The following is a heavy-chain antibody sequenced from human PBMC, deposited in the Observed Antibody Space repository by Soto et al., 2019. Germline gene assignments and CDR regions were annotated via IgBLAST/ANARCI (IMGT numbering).Heavy chain of an antibody. CDR2: ISYDGSNK. D-gene: IGHD2-2*03. V-gene: IGHV3-30-3*01. CDR3: ARVDSSNLNYYYYSGIDV. Sequence: GGSLRLSCAASGFTFSSYAMHWVRQAPGKGLEWVAVISYDGSNKYYADSVKGRFTISRDNSKNTLYLQMNSLRAEDTAVYYCARVDSSNLNYYYYSGIDVSGQGPTVTVYS. CDR1: GFTFSSYA. J-gene: IGHJ6*02.